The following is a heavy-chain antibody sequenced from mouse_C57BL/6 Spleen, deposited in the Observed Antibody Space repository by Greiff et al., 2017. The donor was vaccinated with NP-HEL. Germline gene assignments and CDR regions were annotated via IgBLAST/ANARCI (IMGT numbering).Heavy chain of an antibody. Sequence: QVQLKESGPGLVQPSQSLSITCTASGFSLTSYGVHWVRQSPGKGLEWLGVIWSGGSTAYNAAFMSRLSTTTDNSKSKVFFKMNSLQADDTAVYYCAKGATVVAKDTMDYWGQGTSVTVSS. CDR1: GFSLTSYG. J-gene: IGHJ4*01. CDR3: AKGATVVAKDTMDY. CDR2: IWSGGST. V-gene: IGHV2-5*01. D-gene: IGHD1-1*01.